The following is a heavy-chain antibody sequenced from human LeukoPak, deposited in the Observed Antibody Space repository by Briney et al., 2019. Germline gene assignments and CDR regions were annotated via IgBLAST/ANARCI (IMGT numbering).Heavy chain of an antibody. J-gene: IGHJ5*02. CDR3: AKVITFRWFAP. D-gene: IGHD3-16*01. CDR2: ISGSGGST. V-gene: IGHV3-23*01. CDR1: GFTFSSYA. Sequence: PGGSLRLSCAASGFTFSSYAMSWVRQAPGKGREWVSAISGSGGSTYYADSVKGRVTISRDNSKNTLYLQMNSLRAEDTAVYYCAKVITFRWFAPWGQGTLVTVSS.